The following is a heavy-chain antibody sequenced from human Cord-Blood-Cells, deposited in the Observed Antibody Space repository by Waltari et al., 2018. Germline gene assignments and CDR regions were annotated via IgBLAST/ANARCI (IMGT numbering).Heavy chain of an antibody. CDR1: GFTVSSNY. CDR2: IYSGGST. CDR3: ASHSGSYSGGLDY. J-gene: IGHJ4*02. Sequence: EVQLVETGGGLIQPGGSLRLSCAASGFTVSSNYMSWVRQAPGKGLGWVSVIYSGGSTYYADSVKGRFTISRDNSKNTLYLQMNSLRAEDTAVYYCASHSGSYSGGLDYWGQGTLVTISS. D-gene: IGHD1-26*01. V-gene: IGHV3-53*02.